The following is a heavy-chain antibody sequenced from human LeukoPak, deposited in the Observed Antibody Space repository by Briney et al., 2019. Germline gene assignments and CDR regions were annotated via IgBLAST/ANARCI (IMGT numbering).Heavy chain of an antibody. Sequence: ASVKVSCKASGYTFTSYYMHWVRQAPGQGLEWMGIINPSGGSTSYAQKFQGRVTMTRDMSTSTVYMELSSLRSEDTAVYYCARDRSDVAARRAFDIWGHGTMVTVSS. D-gene: IGHD6-6*01. CDR1: GYTFTSYY. V-gene: IGHV1-46*01. CDR2: INPSGGST. J-gene: IGHJ3*02. CDR3: ARDRSDVAARRAFDI.